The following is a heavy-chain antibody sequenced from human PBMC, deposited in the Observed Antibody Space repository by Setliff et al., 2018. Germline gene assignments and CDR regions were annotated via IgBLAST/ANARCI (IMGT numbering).Heavy chain of an antibody. V-gene: IGHV4-39*02. Sequence: PSETLSLTCNVSGGSFITSSDYWGWIRQPPGKGLEWSGRINYSGRNHYNPSLKSRVTIFADTSKNQFSLLLNSVTAADTAVYYCGRAPGRRSGYDPYYFDYWGQGTLVTVSS. J-gene: IGHJ4*02. CDR3: GRAPGRRSGYDPYYFDY. D-gene: IGHD5-12*01. CDR2: INYSGRN. CDR1: GGSFITSSDY.